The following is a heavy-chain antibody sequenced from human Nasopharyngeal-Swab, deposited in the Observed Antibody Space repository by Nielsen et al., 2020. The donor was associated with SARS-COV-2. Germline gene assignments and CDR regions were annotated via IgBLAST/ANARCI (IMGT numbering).Heavy chain of an antibody. J-gene: IGHJ6*02. V-gene: IGHV3-21*01. Sequence: GGSLRLSCAASGFTFSSYSMNWVRQAPGKGLEWVSSISSSSSYIYYADSVKGRLTISRDNAKNSLYLQMNSLRAEDTAVYYCARDAGRMMGPAMDVWGQGTTVTVSS. CDR1: GFTFSSYS. CDR2: ISSSSSYI. CDR3: ARDAGRMMGPAMDV. D-gene: IGHD2-15*01.